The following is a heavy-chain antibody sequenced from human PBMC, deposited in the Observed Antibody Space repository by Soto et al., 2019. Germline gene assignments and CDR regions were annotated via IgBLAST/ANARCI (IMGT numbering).Heavy chain of an antibody. CDR2: IIPIFGTA. V-gene: IGHV1-69*13. CDR1: GGTFSSYA. D-gene: IGHD2-2*02. Sequence: SVKVSCKASGGTFSSYAISWVRQAPGQGLEWMGGIIPIFGTANYAQKFQGRVTITADESTSTAYMELSSLRSEDTAVYYCARERVALVVVPAAIPGYYYGMDVWGQVTTATLS. CDR3: ARERVALVVVPAAIPGYYYGMDV. J-gene: IGHJ6*02.